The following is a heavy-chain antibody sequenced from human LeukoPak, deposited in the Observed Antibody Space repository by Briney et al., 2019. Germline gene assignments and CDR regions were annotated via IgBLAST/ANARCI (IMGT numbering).Heavy chain of an antibody. V-gene: IGHV3-33*06. CDR2: IWYDGSNK. D-gene: IGHD5-18*01. J-gene: IGHJ4*02. CDR1: GFTFSSYG. CDR3: AKDKGSWVYTAMVSAIFDY. Sequence: PGRSLRLSCAASGFTFSSYGMHWVRQAPGKGLEWVAVIWYDGSNKYYADSVKGRFTISRDNSKNTLYLQMNSLRAEDTAVYYCAKDKGSWVYTAMVSAIFDYWGQGTLVTVSS.